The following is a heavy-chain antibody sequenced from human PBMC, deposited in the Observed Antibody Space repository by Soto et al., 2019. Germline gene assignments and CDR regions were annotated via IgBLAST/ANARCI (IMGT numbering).Heavy chain of an antibody. Sequence: PGGSLRLSCAASGFTFSSYSMHWVRQAPGKGLEWVSSISSSSSYIYYADSVKGRFTISRDNAKNSLYLQMNSMRAEDTAVYYCAREKDYQVWFDPWGQGTLVTVSS. V-gene: IGHV3-21*01. CDR2: ISSSSSYI. D-gene: IGHD3-10*01. J-gene: IGHJ5*02. CDR3: AREKDYQVWFDP. CDR1: GFTFSSYS.